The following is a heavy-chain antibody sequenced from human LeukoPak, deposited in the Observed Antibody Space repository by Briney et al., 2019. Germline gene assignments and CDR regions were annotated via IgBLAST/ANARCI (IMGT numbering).Heavy chain of an antibody. CDR2: TYYRSKWYN. CDR1: GDSVSSNSAA. Sequence: SQTLSLTCAISGDSVSSNSAAWNWIRQSPSRGLEWLGRTYYRSKWYNDYAVSVKSRITINPDTSKNQFSLQLNSVTPEDTAVYYCARAYCSGGSCYPNWFVPWGQGTLVTVSS. V-gene: IGHV6-1*01. CDR3: ARAYCSGGSCYPNWFVP. J-gene: IGHJ5*02. D-gene: IGHD2-15*01.